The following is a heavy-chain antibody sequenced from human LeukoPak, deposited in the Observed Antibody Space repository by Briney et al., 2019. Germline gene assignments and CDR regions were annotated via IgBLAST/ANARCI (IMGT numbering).Heavy chain of an antibody. V-gene: IGHV3-30*04. CDR1: GFIFSYYT. CDR3: ARAPGHWFDP. Sequence: GGSLRLSCVASGFIFSYYTMHWVRQAPGKGLEWVAVISYDGRNKYYADSVKGRFTFSRDNSKNTLFLQMSSLRAEDTGVYYCARAPGHWFDPWGQGTLVTVSS. J-gene: IGHJ5*02. CDR2: ISYDGRNK.